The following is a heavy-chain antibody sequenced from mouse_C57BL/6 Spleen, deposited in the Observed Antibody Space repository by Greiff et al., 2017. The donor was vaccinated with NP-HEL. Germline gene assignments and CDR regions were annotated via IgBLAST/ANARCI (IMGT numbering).Heavy chain of an antibody. V-gene: IGHV1-39*01. Sequence: EVKVVESGPELVKPGASVKISCKASSYSFTDYNMNWVKQSNGKSLEWIGVINPNYGTTSYNQKFKGKATLTVDQSSSTAYMQLNSLTSEDSAVYYCARRGALGPLFAYWGQGTLVTVSA. CDR3: ARRGALGPLFAY. D-gene: IGHD4-1*01. J-gene: IGHJ3*01. CDR1: SYSFTDYN. CDR2: INPNYGTT.